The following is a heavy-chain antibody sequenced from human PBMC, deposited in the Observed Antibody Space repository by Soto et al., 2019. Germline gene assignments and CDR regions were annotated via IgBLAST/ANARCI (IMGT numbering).Heavy chain of an antibody. J-gene: IGHJ4*02. CDR3: ARGRYGDY. Sequence: QVHLVQSGAEVKKPGASVKVSCKASGYTFTSYGITWVRQAPGQGLEWMGWISAHNGNTDYAQKLQGRVIVTRDTSTRTAYMELRRLISDDTAGYYCARGRYGDYWGQGALVTVSS. CDR2: ISAHNGNT. V-gene: IGHV1-18*01. D-gene: IGHD1-1*01. CDR1: GYTFTSYG.